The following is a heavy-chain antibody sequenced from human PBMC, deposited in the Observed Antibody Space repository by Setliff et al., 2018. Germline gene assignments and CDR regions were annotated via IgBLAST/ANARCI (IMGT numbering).Heavy chain of an antibody. V-gene: IGHV3-23*01. CDR3: AKDSSGWPHSLISYFQH. J-gene: IGHJ1*01. CDR2: ISGSGGST. D-gene: IGHD6-19*01. Sequence: PSETLSLTCAVSGYSISSGYYWGWIRQAPGKGLEWVSAISGSGGSTYYADSVKGRFTISRDNYKNTLYLQMNSLRAEDTAVYYCAKDSSGWPHSLISYFQHWGQGTLVTVSS. CDR1: GYSISSGYY.